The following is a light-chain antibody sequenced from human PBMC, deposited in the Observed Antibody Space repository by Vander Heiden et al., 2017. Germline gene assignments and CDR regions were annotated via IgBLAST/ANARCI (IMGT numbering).Light chain of an antibody. V-gene: IGKV2-28*01. CDR1: LSLLSNGYYY. CDR2: LAS. J-gene: IGKJ2*01. CDR3: MPALLTPFP. Sequence: DMVMTQSPLSMPFTPVEPASISCRSRLSLLSNGYYYLDWYLQKPGQSPQLLIYLASHRDSGVPDRFSGTGSFTPFPLALCAFSSVAVWVSYCMPALLTPFPFGLGPTL.